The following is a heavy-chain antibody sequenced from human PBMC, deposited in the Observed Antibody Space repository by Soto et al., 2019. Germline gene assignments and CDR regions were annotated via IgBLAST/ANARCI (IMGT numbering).Heavy chain of an antibody. J-gene: IGHJ5*02. Sequence: ASVKVSCKASGYTFTSYGISWVRQAPGQGLEWLGWISLYSDGTNYAQKFQGRVSMTTDTSTTTAYMELRSLRSDDTAVYYCARVVPGAEAWFGPWGQGTLVTVSS. CDR1: GYTFTSYG. CDR3: ARVVPGAEAWFGP. V-gene: IGHV1-18*04. D-gene: IGHD2-2*01. CDR2: ISLYSDGT.